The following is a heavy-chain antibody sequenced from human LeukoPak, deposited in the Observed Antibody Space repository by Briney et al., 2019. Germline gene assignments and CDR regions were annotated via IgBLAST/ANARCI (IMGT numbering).Heavy chain of an antibody. CDR2: VNSDGSTT. CDR3: ARGYYSSSRFDS. J-gene: IGHJ4*02. V-gene: IGHV3-74*01. Sequence: GGSLRLPCAASGFPFSNYWMHWVRQAPGKGLVWVSRVNSDGSTTNYADSVKGRFTISRDNAENTLYMRMNSLRPEDTAVYYCARGYYSSSRFDSWGQGTLVTVSS. CDR1: GFPFSNYW. D-gene: IGHD6-13*01.